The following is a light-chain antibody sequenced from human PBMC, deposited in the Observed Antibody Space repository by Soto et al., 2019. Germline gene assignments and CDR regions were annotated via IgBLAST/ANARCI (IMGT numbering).Light chain of an antibody. CDR3: QQYGSSPFT. Sequence: ETVLTQSPGTLSLSPGDRAALSCRPSQSVSSFLAWYQQKPGQAPRLLIYGASSRAAGIPDRFSGSGSGTDFTLSISRLEPEDFAVYYCQQYGSSPFTFGGGTKVDNK. CDR2: GAS. J-gene: IGKJ4*01. V-gene: IGKV3-20*01. CDR1: QSVSSF.